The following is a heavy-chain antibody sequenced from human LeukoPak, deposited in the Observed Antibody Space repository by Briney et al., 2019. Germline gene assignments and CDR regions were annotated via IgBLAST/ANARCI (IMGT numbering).Heavy chain of an antibody. CDR2: IIPIFGTA. CDR1: GGTFSSYA. J-gene: IGHJ5*02. V-gene: IGHV1-69*06. CDR3: ARVQLERRWFHPPGGGYNGFDP. Sequence: SVKVSCKASGGTFSSYAISWVRQAPGQGLEWMGGIIPIFGTANYAQKFQGRVTITADKSTSTAYMELSSLRSEDTAVYYCARVQLERRWFHPPGGGYNGFDPWGQGTLVTVSS. D-gene: IGHD1-1*01.